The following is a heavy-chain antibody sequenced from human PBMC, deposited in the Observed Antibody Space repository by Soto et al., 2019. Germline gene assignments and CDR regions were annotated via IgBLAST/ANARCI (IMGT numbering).Heavy chain of an antibody. V-gene: IGHV1-69*13. CDR1: GSTFSRYA. J-gene: IGHJ6*02. CDR2: IIPIFGTA. CDR3: ARVLSPYYYYGMDV. Sequence: GASVKVSCKASGSTFSRYAISWVRQAPGQGLEWMGGIIPIFGTANYAQKFQGRVTITADESTSTAYMELSSLRSEDTAVYYCARVLSPYYYYGMDVWGQGTTVTVSS.